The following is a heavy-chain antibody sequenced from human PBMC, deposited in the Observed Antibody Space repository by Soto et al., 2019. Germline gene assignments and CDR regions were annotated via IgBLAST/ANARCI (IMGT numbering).Heavy chain of an antibody. CDR2: IIPIFGTA. V-gene: IGHV1-69*13. D-gene: IGHD3-16*01. Sequence: AVKVSCKASGGTFSSYAISWVRQAPGQGXEWMGGIIPIFGTANYAQKFQGRVTITADESTSTAYMELSSLRSEDTAVYYCARGSSLDGSYVLRYYYYYGMDVWGQGTTVTVSS. J-gene: IGHJ6*02. CDR1: GGTFSSYA. CDR3: ARGSSLDGSYVLRYYYYYGMDV.